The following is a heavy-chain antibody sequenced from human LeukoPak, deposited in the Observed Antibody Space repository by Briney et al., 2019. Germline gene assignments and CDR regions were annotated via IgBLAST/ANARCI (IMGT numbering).Heavy chain of an antibody. V-gene: IGHV1-46*01. J-gene: IGHJ5*02. CDR3: ARAPYGGNWFDP. CDR1: GYTFTSYY. Sequence: EASVKVSCKASGYTFTSYYMHWVRQAPGQGLEWMGIINPSGGSTSYAQKFQGRVTMTRDMSTSTVYMELSSLRSEDTAVYYCARAPYGGNWFDPWGQGTLVTVSS. D-gene: IGHD4-23*01. CDR2: INPSGGST.